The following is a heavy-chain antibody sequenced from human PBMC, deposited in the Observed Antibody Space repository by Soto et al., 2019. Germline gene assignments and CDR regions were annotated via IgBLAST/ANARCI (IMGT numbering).Heavy chain of an antibody. Sequence: PSETLSLTCAVYGGSFSGYYWSWIRQPPGKGLEWIGEINHSGSTNYNPSLKSRVTISVDTSKNQFSLKLSSVTAADTAVYYCARAGIAVAGTSPFGYWGQGTLVTVSS. CDR1: GGSFSGYY. V-gene: IGHV4-34*01. D-gene: IGHD6-19*01. J-gene: IGHJ4*02. CDR3: ARAGIAVAGTSPFGY. CDR2: INHSGST.